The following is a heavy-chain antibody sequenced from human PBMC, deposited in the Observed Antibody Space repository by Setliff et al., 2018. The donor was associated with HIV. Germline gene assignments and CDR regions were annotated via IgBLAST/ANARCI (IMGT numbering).Heavy chain of an antibody. Sequence: SETLSLTCAVYGTSLNTYYWTWIRYTPGRGLQWIGQIDHSGSTNYNPSLKSRVTLSVDASKNQFSLKVKSVTAADTATYYCAKKGRYYYGLGVTTDYFDDWGQGTPVTVSS. CDR2: IDHSGST. J-gene: IGHJ4*02. V-gene: IGHV4-34*01. D-gene: IGHD3-10*01. CDR1: GTSLNTYY. CDR3: AKKGRYYYGLGVTTDYFDD.